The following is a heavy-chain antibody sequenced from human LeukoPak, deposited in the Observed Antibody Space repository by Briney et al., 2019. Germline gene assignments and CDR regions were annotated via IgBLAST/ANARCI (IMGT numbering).Heavy chain of an antibody. V-gene: IGHV4-31*03. CDR2: IYYSGST. CDR3: ARSTYYDFWSGYYRPYYYYYGMDV. J-gene: IGHJ6*02. D-gene: IGHD3-3*01. Sequence: PSQTLSLTCTVSGGSISSGGYYWSWIRQHPGKGLEWIGYIYYSGSTYYNPFLKSRVTISVDTSKNQFSLKLSSVTAADTAVYYCARSTYYDFWSGYYRPYYYYYGMDVWGQGTTATVSS. CDR1: GGSISSGGYY.